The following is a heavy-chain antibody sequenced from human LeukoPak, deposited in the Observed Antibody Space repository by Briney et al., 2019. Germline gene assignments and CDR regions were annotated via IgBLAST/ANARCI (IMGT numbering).Heavy chain of an antibody. CDR2: IYTSGST. Sequence: KPSETLSLTCTVSSGSISSYYWSWIRQPAGKGLEWIGRIYTSGSTNYNPSLKSRVTMSVDTSKNQFSLKLSSVTAADTAVYYCARARYYYGSDIGYFDYWGQGTLVTVSS. V-gene: IGHV4-4*07. D-gene: IGHD3-10*01. CDR3: ARARYYYGSDIGYFDY. J-gene: IGHJ4*02. CDR1: SGSISSYY.